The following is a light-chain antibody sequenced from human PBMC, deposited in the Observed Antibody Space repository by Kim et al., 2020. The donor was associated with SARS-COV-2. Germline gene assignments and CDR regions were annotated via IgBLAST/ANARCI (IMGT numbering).Light chain of an antibody. J-gene: IGKJ1*01. CDR2: DAS. CDR1: RNINTD. CDR3: QQRNEWPRT. Sequence: LSPGERGNLSGRASRNINTDLAWYQQKPGQPPRVLIHDASHRATGVPARFTGSGSGTVFTLTVSSLDPEDSAVYHCQQRNEWPRTFGQGTKVEIK. V-gene: IGKV3-11*01.